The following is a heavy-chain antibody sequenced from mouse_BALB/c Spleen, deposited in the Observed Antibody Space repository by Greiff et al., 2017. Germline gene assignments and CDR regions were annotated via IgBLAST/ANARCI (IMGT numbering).Heavy chain of an antibody. V-gene: IGHV2-4-1*01. CDR1: GFSLTSYG. D-gene: IGHD2-4*01. Sequence: VMLVESGPGLVQPSQSLSITCTVSGFSLTSYGVHWVRQSPGKGLEWLGVIWSGGSTDYNAAFISRLSISKDNSKSQVFFKMDSLQADDTAIYYCAMGLRQGYAMDYWGQGTSVTVSS. CDR3: AMGLRQGYAMDY. CDR2: IWSGGST. J-gene: IGHJ4*01.